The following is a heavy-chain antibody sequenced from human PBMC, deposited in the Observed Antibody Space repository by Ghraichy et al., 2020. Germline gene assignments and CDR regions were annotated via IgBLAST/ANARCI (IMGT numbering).Heavy chain of an antibody. CDR1: GFTFISYW. D-gene: IGHD3-22*01. J-gene: IGHJ4*02. V-gene: IGHV3-7*01. Sequence: GGSLRLSCAASGFTFISYWMSWVRQAPGKGLEWVANIKQDGSEKYYVDSVKGRFTISRDNAKNSLYLQMNSLRAEDTAVYYCARDPVDYYDSSGAYDYWGQGTLVTVSS. CDR3: ARDPVDYYDSSGAYDY. CDR2: IKQDGSEK.